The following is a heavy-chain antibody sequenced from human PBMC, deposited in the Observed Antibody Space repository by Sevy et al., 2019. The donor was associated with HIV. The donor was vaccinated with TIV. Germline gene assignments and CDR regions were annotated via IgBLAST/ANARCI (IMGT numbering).Heavy chain of an antibody. CDR1: GFPFSNYA. J-gene: IGHJ6*02. V-gene: IGHV3-23*01. CDR2: LIGGGSRK. CDR3: AKRRVQSGLSGGGANYGWDV. Sequence: GGSLRLSCAASGFPFSNYAMSWIRQAPGKGLEWVSTLIGGGSRKYYVDSVTGRFTISRDNSKNTLYLQMNSLRADDKAIYYCAKRRVQSGLSGGGANYGWDVCGHATTVTVSS. D-gene: IGHD2-15*01.